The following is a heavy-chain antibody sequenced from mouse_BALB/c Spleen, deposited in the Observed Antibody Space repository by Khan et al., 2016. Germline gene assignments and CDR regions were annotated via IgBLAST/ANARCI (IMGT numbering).Heavy chain of an antibody. CDR3: ARTLLRLSYFDY. Sequence: EVQLQESGPGLVKPSQSLSLTCTVTGYSITSDYAWNWIRQFPGNKLEWMGYISYSGSTSYNPSLKSRISITRDTSKNQFFLQLNSVTTEDTATYYCARTLLRLSYFDYWGQGTTLTVSS. D-gene: IGHD1-2*01. CDR2: ISYSGST. J-gene: IGHJ2*01. CDR1: GYSITSDYA. V-gene: IGHV3-2*02.